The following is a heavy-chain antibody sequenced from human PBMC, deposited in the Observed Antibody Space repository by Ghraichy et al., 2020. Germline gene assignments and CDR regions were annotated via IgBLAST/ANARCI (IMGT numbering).Heavy chain of an antibody. CDR3: ASQVRGRPGY. D-gene: IGHD6-6*01. Sequence: GGSLRLSCAASGFSVSNSYMSWVRQAPGKGLEWVSVMYSDGNTYYADSVKGRFTVSRDNSKNTFYLQMNSLTAEDAAVYYCASQVRGRPGYWGQGTLVTVSS. J-gene: IGHJ4*02. CDR2: MYSDGNT. CDR1: GFSVSNSY. V-gene: IGHV3-53*01.